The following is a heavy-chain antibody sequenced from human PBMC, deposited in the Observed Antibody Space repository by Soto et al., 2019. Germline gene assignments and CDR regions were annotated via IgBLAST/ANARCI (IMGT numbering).Heavy chain of an antibody. D-gene: IGHD1-26*01. CDR2: ISYDGSNK. Sequence: GGSLRLSCAASGFTFSSYGMHWVRQAPGKGLEWVAVISYDGSNKYYADSVKGRFTISRENSKNTLYLQMNSLRAEDTAVYYCAKELVGKATRYDFDYWGQGTLVTVSS. CDR3: AKELVGKATRYDFDY. V-gene: IGHV3-30*18. CDR1: GFTFSSYG. J-gene: IGHJ4*02.